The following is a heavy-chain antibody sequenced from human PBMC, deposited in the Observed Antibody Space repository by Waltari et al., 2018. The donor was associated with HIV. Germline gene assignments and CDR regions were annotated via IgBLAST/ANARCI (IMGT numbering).Heavy chain of an antibody. D-gene: IGHD3-3*01. Sequence: QVQLQQWGAGLLKPSETLSLTCAVYGGSFSGYYWSWIRQPPGKGLEWIGEINHSGSTNYNPSLKSRVTISVDTSKNQFSLKLSSVTAADTAVYYCATLKARVDPTDYYGMDVWGQGTTVTVSS. CDR3: ATLKARVDPTDYYGMDV. V-gene: IGHV4-34*01. CDR1: GGSFSGYY. J-gene: IGHJ6*02. CDR2: INHSGST.